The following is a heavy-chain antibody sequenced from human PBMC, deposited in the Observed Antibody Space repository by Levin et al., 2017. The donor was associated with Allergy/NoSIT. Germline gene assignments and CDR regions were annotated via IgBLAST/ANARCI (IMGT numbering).Heavy chain of an antibody. CDR3: ARGTTSYYSWGVRFDY. CDR2: INPKSGDT. Sequence: GGSLRLSCKASGYTFSGYYLHWLRQAPGQGLEWMGWINPKSGDTNYAQKFQGRVTMTRDTSVSTAYMELNSLTFDDTALYYCARGTTSYYSWGVRFDYWGQGPLVTVSS. V-gene: IGHV1-2*02. J-gene: IGHJ4*02. D-gene: IGHD1-26*01. CDR1: GYTFSGYY.